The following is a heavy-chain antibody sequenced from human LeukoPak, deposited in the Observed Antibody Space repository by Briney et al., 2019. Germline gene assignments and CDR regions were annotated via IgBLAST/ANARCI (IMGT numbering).Heavy chain of an antibody. CDR1: GYTFTGYY. CDR3: ARDGTNYTFDI. J-gene: IGHJ3*02. Sequence: ASVKVSCKASGYTFTGYYMHWVRQAPGQGLEWMGWINPKSGETNYAQMFQGRVTMTRDTSTSTVYMELSSLRSEDTALYFCARDGTNYTFDIWGQGTMVTVSS. CDR2: INPKSGET. V-gene: IGHV1-2*02. D-gene: IGHD2-8*01.